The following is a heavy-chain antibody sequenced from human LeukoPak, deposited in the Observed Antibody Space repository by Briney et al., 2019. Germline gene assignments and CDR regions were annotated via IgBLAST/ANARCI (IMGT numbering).Heavy chain of an antibody. V-gene: IGHV3-48*04. Sequence: GGSLRLSCVVSGFTFSSYAMSWVRQAPGKGLEWVSYISSGGSTIYYADSVRGRFTISRDNAKNSLFLQMNSLRAEDTAVYYCAREGIGAFDIRGQGTMVTVSS. CDR3: AREGIGAFDI. CDR1: GFTFSSYA. CDR2: ISSGGSTI. D-gene: IGHD2-15*01. J-gene: IGHJ3*02.